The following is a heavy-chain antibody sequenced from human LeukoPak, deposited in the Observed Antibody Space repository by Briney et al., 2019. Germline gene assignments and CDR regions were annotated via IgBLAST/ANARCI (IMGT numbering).Heavy chain of an antibody. CDR1: GFSLRTYW. V-gene: IGHV3-30-3*01. D-gene: IGHD3-10*01. CDR3: ARVLTSRGGPMVRGVPDY. Sequence: GGSLRLSCAASGFSLRTYWMHWVRQVPGKGLEWVAVISYDGSNKYYADSVKGRFTISRDNSKNTLYLQMNSLRAEDTAVYYCARVLTSRGGPMVRGVPDYWGQGTLVTVSS. CDR2: ISYDGSNK. J-gene: IGHJ4*02.